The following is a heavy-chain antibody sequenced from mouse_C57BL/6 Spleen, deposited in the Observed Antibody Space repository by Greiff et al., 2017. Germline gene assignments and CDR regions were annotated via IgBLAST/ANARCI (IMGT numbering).Heavy chain of an antibody. CDR2: IYPGNSDT. Sequence: EVQLQQSGTVLARPGASVKMSCKTSGYTFTSYWMHWVKQRPGQGLAWIGAIYPGNSDTSYNQKFKGKAKLTAVTSASTAYMELSSLTNEDSAVYYCTRVEGNWDVDYWGQGTTLTVSS. J-gene: IGHJ2*01. V-gene: IGHV1-5*01. CDR3: TRVEGNWDVDY. D-gene: IGHD4-1*01. CDR1: GYTFTSYW.